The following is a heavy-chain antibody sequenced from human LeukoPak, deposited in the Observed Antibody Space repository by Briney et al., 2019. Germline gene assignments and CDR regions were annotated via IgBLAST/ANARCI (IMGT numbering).Heavy chain of an antibody. CDR1: GYSFSSYW. J-gene: IGHJ4*02. D-gene: IGHD4-17*01. CDR3: ARDYGDKSLDY. V-gene: IGHV5-51*01. CDR2: ILPGDSDT. Sequence: GESLKISCKGSGYSFSSYWIAWVRQMPGKGLEWMGIILPGDSDTRYSPSFQGQVTISADKSISTAYLQWSSLQASDTAMYYCARDYGDKSLDYWGQGTLVTVSS.